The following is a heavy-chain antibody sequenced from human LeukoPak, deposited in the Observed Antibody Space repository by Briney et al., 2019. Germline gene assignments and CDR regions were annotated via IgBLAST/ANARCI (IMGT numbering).Heavy chain of an antibody. Sequence: PSETLSLTCTVSGGSISSYYWSWIRKPAGKGLEWVGRIYPSGSTNYNPSLKSRVTTSVDTSKNQFSLKLSSVTAADTAVYYCARVNGDYQNDAFDIWGQGTMVTVSS. J-gene: IGHJ3*02. V-gene: IGHV4-4*07. D-gene: IGHD4-17*01. CDR1: GGSISSYY. CDR2: IYPSGST. CDR3: ARVNGDYQNDAFDI.